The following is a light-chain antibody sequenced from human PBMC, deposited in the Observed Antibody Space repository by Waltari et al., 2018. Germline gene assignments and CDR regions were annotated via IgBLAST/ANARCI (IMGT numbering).Light chain of an antibody. V-gene: IGKV4-1*01. CDR1: ESVLYSSNNKNH. CDR2: WAS. Sequence: DIVMTQSPESLAVSLGERATINCKSSESVLYSSNNKNHLACYQQKPGQPPKLLLYWASTRKSGVPDRVSGSGSETDFTLTVTSLQAEDVAVYYCQQYYSTPLTFGGGTKVEIK. J-gene: IGKJ4*01. CDR3: QQYYSTPLT.